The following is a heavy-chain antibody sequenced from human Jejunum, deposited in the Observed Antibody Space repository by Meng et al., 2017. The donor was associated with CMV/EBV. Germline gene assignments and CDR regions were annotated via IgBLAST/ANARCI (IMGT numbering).Heavy chain of an antibody. D-gene: IGHD5-24*01. CDR1: GGSVNNYA. CDR3: ARGFLNGYQPFDY. Sequence: QVQLMQSGAEVKEPGSSMKVPGKFSGGSVNNYAFNWVRQAPGQGLEWMGGIIAIFKTPNYAQKFQGRLTITADESTGTSYMELTSLTSEDTAVYYCARGFLNGYQPFDYWGQGTLVTVSS. CDR2: IIAIFKTP. V-gene: IGHV1-69*12. J-gene: IGHJ4*02.